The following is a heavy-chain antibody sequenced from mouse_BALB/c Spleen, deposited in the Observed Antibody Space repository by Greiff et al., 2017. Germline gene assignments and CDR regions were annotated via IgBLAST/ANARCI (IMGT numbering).Heavy chain of an antibody. CDR2: INSNGGST. V-gene: IGHV5-6-3*01. CDR1: GFTFSSFG. CDR3: ARDLYRYDEMDY. D-gene: IGHD2-14*01. J-gene: IGHJ4*01. Sequence: EVQLVESGGGLVQPGGSRKLSCAASGFTFSSFGMHWVRQAPDKRLELVATINSNGGSTYYPDSVKGRFTISRDNAKNTLYLQMSSLKSEDTAMYYCARDLYRYDEMDYWGQGTSVTVSS.